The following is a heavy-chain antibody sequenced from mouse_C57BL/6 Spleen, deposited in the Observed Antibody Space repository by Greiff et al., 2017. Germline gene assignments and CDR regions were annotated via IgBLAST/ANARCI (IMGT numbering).Heavy chain of an antibody. J-gene: IGHJ4*01. CDR3: ARQGCGSSYYYAMDY. CDR2: ISSGGSYT. Sequence: DVMLVESGGDLVKPGGSLKLSCAASGFTFSSYGMSWVSQTPDKRLEWVATISSGGSYTYYPDSVKGRFTISRDNAKNTLYLQMSSLKSEDTAMYYCARQGCGSSYYYAMDYWGQGTSVTVSS. CDR1: GFTFSSYG. D-gene: IGHD1-1*01. V-gene: IGHV5-6*02.